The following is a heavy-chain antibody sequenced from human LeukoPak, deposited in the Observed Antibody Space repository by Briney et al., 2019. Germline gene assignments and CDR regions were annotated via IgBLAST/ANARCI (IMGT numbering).Heavy chain of an antibody. CDR2: IYYSGST. Sequence: SETLSLTCTVSGGSISSYYWSWIRQPPGKGLEWIGSIYYSGSTYYNPSLKSRVTISVDTSKNQFSLKLSSVTAADTAVYYCARSTYYDFWSGYYYFDYWGQGTLVTVSS. CDR1: GGSISSYY. V-gene: IGHV4-59*05. D-gene: IGHD3-3*01. CDR3: ARSTYYDFWSGYYYFDY. J-gene: IGHJ4*02.